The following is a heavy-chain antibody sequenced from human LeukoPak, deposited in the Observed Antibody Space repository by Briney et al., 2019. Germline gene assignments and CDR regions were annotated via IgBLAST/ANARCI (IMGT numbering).Heavy chain of an antibody. CDR2: INPSGGST. CDR3: ARGNERDGYNWSY. CDR1: GYTLTELS. D-gene: IGHD5-24*01. V-gene: IGHV1-46*01. Sequence: ASVKVSCKVSGYTLTELSMHWVRQAPGQGLEWMGIINPSGGSTSYAQKFQGRVTMTRDMSTSTVYMELSSLRSEDTAVYYCARGNERDGYNWSYWGQGTLVTVSS. J-gene: IGHJ4*02.